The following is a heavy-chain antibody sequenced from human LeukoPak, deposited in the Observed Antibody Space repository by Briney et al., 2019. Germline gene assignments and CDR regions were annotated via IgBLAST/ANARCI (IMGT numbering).Heavy chain of an antibody. CDR2: IYSSGRT. J-gene: IGHJ3*01. D-gene: IGHD3-22*01. CDR1: GGSIGGYS. V-gene: IGHV4-4*07. CDR3: ARDHDSSGRYYRGTFDV. Sequence: SETLSLTCTVFGGSIGGYSWSWIRQSAGKGLEWIGRIYSSGRTNYSPSIKSLITMSVDTSKNQFYLNLNSVTAADTAVYYCARDHDSSGRYYRGTFDVWGQGTLLTVAS.